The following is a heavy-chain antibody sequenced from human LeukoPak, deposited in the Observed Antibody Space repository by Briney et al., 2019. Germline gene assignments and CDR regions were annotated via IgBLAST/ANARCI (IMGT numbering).Heavy chain of an antibody. CDR2: ISSSGSTI. CDR1: GFTFSSYE. D-gene: IGHD4-17*01. Sequence: GGSLRLSCAASGFTFSSYEMNWVRQAPGKGLEWVSYISSSGSTIYYADSVKGRFTISRDNAKNSLYLQMNSLRAEDTAVYYCARELYGDHGGYWGQGTLDTVSS. V-gene: IGHV3-48*03. CDR3: ARELYGDHGGY. J-gene: IGHJ4*02.